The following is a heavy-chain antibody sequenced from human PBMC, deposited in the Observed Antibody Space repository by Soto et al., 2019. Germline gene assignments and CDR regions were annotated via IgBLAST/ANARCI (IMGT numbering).Heavy chain of an antibody. CDR3: ARDERITIFGVVIKPDYYYYYGMDV. D-gene: IGHD3-3*01. CDR1: GGTFSIYT. V-gene: IGHV1-69*13. J-gene: IGHJ6*02. CDR2: IIPIFGTA. Sequence: SVKVSCKASGGTFSIYTISWVRQSPLQWLDWMGGIIPIFGTANYAQKFQGRVTITADESTSTAYMELSSLRSEDTAVYYCARDERITIFGVVIKPDYYYYYGMDVWGQGTTVTVSS.